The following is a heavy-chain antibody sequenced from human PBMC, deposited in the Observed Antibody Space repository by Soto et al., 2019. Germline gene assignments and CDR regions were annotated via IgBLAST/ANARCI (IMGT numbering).Heavy chain of an antibody. Sequence: GGSLRLSCAASGFTFSSYWMHWVRQAPGKGLVWVSRINSDGSSTSYADSVKGRFTISRDNAKNTLYLQMNSLRAEDTAVYYCARVPMVYVGTDYWGQGTLVTVSS. V-gene: IGHV3-74*01. CDR1: GFTFSSYW. J-gene: IGHJ4*02. D-gene: IGHD2-8*01. CDR3: ARVPMVYVGTDY. CDR2: INSDGSST.